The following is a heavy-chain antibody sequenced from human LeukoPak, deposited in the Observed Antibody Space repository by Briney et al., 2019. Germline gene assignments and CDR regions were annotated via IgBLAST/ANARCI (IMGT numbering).Heavy chain of an antibody. J-gene: IGHJ4*02. D-gene: IGHD1-26*01. V-gene: IGHV3-7*01. Sequence: PGGSLRLSCAVSGSTSSRNFMSWVRQTPEKGLEWVANIDQDGSEKNYVDSVKGRFTISRDNAKNSLFLQRNSLRAEDTAIYYCASGAGWESGYWGQGTLVTVSS. CDR1: GSTSSRNF. CDR2: IDQDGSEK. CDR3: ASGAGWESGY.